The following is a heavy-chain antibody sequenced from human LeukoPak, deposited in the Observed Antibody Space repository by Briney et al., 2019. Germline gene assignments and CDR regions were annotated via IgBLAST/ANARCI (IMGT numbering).Heavy chain of an antibody. CDR2: IADNSNQI. D-gene: IGHD4-17*01. CDR3: ARNGYGDYGFDY. V-gene: IGHV3-48*01. J-gene: IGHJ4*02. CDR1: GFTFSRHS. Sequence: GGSLRLSCAASGFTFSRHSMHWVRQAPGKGLEWVSFIADNSNQIDYADSVKGRFTISRDNAKKSFYLQMNSLRAEDTAVYYCARNGYGDYGFDYWGQGTLVTVSS.